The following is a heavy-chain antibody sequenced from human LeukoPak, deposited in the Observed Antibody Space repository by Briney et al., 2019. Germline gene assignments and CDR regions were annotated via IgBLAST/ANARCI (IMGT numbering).Heavy chain of an antibody. CDR2: ISGSGGST. J-gene: IGHJ4*02. Sequence: GGSLRLSCAASGFTFSSSAMSWVRQVPGKGLEWVSAISGSGGSTYYADSVKGRFTISRDNSKNTLYLQMNSLRAEDTAVYYCATTGEMNYYDSSGYYYVSDYWGQGTLVTVSS. CDR3: ATTGEMNYYDSSGYYYVSDY. CDR1: GFTFSSSA. V-gene: IGHV3-23*01. D-gene: IGHD3-22*01.